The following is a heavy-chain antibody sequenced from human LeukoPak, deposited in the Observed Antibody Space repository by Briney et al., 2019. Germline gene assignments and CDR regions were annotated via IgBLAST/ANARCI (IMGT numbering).Heavy chain of an antibody. CDR2: IKQDGYEK. CDR1: GFTFSGYW. D-gene: IGHD1-26*01. J-gene: IGHJ4*02. Sequence: GGSLRHSCAASGFTFSGYWMSWVRQTPEKGLEWVANIKQDGYEKYYVDSVKGRFTISRDNAKNSLYLQMNSLRADDTAIYYCARDKIVGPTTLDYWGQGTLVTVSS. CDR3: ARDKIVGPTTLDY. V-gene: IGHV3-7*01.